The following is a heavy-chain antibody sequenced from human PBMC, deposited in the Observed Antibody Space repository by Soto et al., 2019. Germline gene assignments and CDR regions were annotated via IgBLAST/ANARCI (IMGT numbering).Heavy chain of an antibody. D-gene: IGHD3-9*01. CDR2: MNPNSGNT. J-gene: IGHJ6*03. CDR1: GYTFTSYG. Sequence: ASVKVSCKASGYTFTSYGINWVRQATGQGLEWMGWMNPNSGNTGYAQKFQGRVTMTRNTSISTAYMELSSLRSEDTAVYYCARVGHDILTGYPTEDYYYMDVWGKGTTVTVSS. CDR3: ARVGHDILTGYPTEDYYYMDV. V-gene: IGHV1-8*02.